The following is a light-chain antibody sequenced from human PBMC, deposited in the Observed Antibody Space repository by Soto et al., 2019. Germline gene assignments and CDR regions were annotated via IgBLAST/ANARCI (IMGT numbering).Light chain of an antibody. Sequence: EIVLTQSPGTLSLSPGERATLSCRASQSVSSSYLAWYQQKPGQAPRLLIYGASSRATGIPDRFSGSGYGTDCTLTISRLEPEDFAVYYCQQYGSSPRTFGQGTRLEIK. J-gene: IGKJ5*01. CDR1: QSVSSSY. V-gene: IGKV3-20*01. CDR3: QQYGSSPRT. CDR2: GAS.